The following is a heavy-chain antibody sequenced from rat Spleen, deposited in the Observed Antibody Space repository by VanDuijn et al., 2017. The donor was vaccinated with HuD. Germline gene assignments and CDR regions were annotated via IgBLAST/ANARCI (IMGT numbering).Heavy chain of an antibody. D-gene: IGHD1-2*01. Sequence: EVQLVESGGGLVQPGRSLKLSCAASGFTFSNYGMHWIRQAPTKGLVWVASISPSGGSTYYRESVKGRFTIARDNAKSTRYLQMDSQRSEDTANYYCATSQLYPYYYVMDAWGQGASVTVSS. CDR2: ISPSGGST. CDR1: GFTFSNYG. J-gene: IGHJ4*01. CDR3: ATSQLYPYYYVMDA. V-gene: IGHV5-19*01.